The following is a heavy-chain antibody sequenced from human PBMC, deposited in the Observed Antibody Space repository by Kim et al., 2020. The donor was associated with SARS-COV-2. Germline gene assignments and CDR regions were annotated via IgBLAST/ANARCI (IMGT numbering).Heavy chain of an antibody. D-gene: IGHD3-9*01. Sequence: GGSLRLSCAASGFTFSSYAMSWVRQAPGKGLEWVSVIYSGGSSTYYADSVKGRFTISRDNSKNTLYLQMNSLRAEDTAVYYCAKGALPDYDILTGYSARDYYFDYWGQGTLVTVSS. V-gene: IGHV3-23*03. CDR2: IYSGGSST. CDR1: GFTFSSYA. J-gene: IGHJ4*02. CDR3: AKGALPDYDILTGYSARDYYFDY.